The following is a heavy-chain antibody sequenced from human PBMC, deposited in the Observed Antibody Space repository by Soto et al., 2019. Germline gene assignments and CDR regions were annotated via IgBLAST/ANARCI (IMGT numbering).Heavy chain of an antibody. CDR1: GFTVSSNY. J-gene: IGHJ4*02. V-gene: IGHV3-53*04. D-gene: IGHD3-9*01. Sequence: GGSLRLSCAASGFTVSSNYMSWVRQAPGKGLEWVSVIYSGGSTYYADSVKGRFTISRHNSKNTLYLQMNSLRAEDTAVYYCARGNYDILTGYYNYWGQGTLVTVSS. CDR3: ARGNYDILTGYYNY. CDR2: IYSGGST.